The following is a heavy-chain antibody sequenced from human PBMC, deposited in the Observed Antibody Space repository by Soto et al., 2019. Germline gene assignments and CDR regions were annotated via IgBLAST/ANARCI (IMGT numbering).Heavy chain of an antibody. CDR1: GGPINSGDYS. V-gene: IGHV4-30-2*01. Sequence: SETLSLTCAVSGGPINSGDYSWTWIRQPPGRGLEWIGNIHHRGTTYYAPSLKSRATISLDTSKNLFSLNLTSVTAADTAVYYXARTTYFDFWNSHYFDLWGQGTLVTVSS. CDR2: IHHRGTT. J-gene: IGHJ4*02. CDR3: ARTTYFDFWNSHYFDL. D-gene: IGHD3-3*01.